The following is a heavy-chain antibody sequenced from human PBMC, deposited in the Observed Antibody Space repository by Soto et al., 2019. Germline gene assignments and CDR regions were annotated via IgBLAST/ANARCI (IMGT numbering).Heavy chain of an antibody. Sequence: QLQLQESGPGLVKPSETLSLTCTVSGGSISSSSYYWGWIRQPPGKGLEWIGSIYYSGSTYYNPSLKSRGTISVDTSKNQFSLKLSSVTAADMAVYYCARQGGSSWYNYWGQGTLVNVSS. CDR1: GGSISSSSYY. D-gene: IGHD6-13*01. CDR3: ARQGGSSWYNY. V-gene: IGHV4-39*01. J-gene: IGHJ4*02. CDR2: IYYSGST.